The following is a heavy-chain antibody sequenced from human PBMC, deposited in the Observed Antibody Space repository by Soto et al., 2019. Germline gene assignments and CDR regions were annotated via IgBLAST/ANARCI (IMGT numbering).Heavy chain of an antibody. J-gene: IGHJ4*02. Sequence: EVQLLESGGGLVQPGGSLRLSCAASGFTFSSYAMSWVRQAPGKGLEWVSAISGSGGSTYYADSVKGRFTISSDNSKNTLYLQMNSLRGEATAVDYCAKDSHGDYVGGYFDYWGQGTLVTVSS. V-gene: IGHV3-23*01. CDR3: AKDSHGDYVGGYFDY. D-gene: IGHD4-17*01. CDR2: ISGSGGST. CDR1: GFTFSSYA.